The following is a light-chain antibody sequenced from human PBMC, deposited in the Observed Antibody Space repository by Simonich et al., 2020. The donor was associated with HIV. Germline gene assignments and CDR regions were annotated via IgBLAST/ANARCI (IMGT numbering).Light chain of an antibody. Sequence: SYELTQPPSVSVSPGQTARIPCSGDALPKKSAFGYQQSSGQAPVLVFYEDSKRPSGVPERFSGSSSGTMATLTIRGAQVEDEADYYCYSTDSSDNSVFGGGTKLTVL. CDR2: EDS. V-gene: IGLV3-10*01. J-gene: IGLJ2*01. CDR3: YSTDSSDNSV. CDR1: ALPKKS.